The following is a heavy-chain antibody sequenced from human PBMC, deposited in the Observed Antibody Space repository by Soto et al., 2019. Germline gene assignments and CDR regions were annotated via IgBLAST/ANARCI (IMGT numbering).Heavy chain of an antibody. CDR1: GFTFSDYY. V-gene: IGHV3-11*01. CDR2: INNAGDIV. Sequence: QVQLVESGGGLVKPGQSLSLSCATSGFTFSDYYMAWIRQAPGKGLEWVGYINNAGDIVHYSDSVKGHFRISRDNTKNSLFLQMTSLRAEDTAIYYCARDVSKTTIGVVDSWGQGALVTVSS. J-gene: IGHJ4*02. D-gene: IGHD3-3*01. CDR3: ARDVSKTTIGVVDS.